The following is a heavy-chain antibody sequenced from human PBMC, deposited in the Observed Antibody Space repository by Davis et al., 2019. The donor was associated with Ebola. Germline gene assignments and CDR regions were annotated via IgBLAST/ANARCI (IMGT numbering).Heavy chain of an antibody. CDR3: ARALEGYTFDY. CDR1: GFTFSSYA. Sequence: GGSLRLSCAASGFTFSSYAMNWVRQAPGKGLEWVSGISSSGDSTYYADSVKGRFTISRDNSKNTLYLQMNSLRAEDTAVYYCARALEGYTFDYWGQGTVVTVSS. V-gene: IGHV3-23*01. J-gene: IGHJ4*02. CDR2: ISSSGDST. D-gene: IGHD5-18*01.